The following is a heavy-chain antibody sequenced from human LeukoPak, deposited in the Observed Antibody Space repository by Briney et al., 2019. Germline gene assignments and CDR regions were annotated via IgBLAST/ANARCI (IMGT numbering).Heavy chain of an antibody. J-gene: IGHJ4*02. V-gene: IGHV3-7*04. CDR2: IRQDGSEK. CDR3: ARGSSGLHY. CDR1: GFTFSSYW. D-gene: IGHD6-19*01. Sequence: PGGSLRLSCAASGFTFSSYWMSWVRRAPGKGLEWVANIRQDGSEKYHVDSVKGRFTISRDNAKNSLYLQMNSLRAEDTAVYYCARGSSGLHYWGQGTLVTVSS.